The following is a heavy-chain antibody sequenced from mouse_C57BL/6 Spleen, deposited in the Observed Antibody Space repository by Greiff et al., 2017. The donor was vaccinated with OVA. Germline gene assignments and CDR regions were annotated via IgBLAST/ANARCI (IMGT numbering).Heavy chain of an antibody. CDR2: IGSGGST. J-gene: IGHJ4*01. CDR1: GFSLTSYG. V-gene: IGHV2-2*01. Sequence: VKLMESGPGLVQPSQCLSITCTVSGFSLTSYGVHWVRQSPGKGLEWLGVIGSGGSTDYNAAFIARLSISKDNSKSQVFFKMNSLQADDTAIYYCARWGIYYCGSSYGYSMDYWGQGTSVTVSS. D-gene: IGHD1-1*01. CDR3: ARWGIYYCGSSYGYSMDY.